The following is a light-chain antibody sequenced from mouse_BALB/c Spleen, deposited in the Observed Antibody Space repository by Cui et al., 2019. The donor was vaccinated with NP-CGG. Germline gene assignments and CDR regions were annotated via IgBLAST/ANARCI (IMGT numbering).Light chain of an antibody. J-gene: IGLJ1*01. CDR2: GTN. CDR3: ALWYSNHWV. Sequence: HAVVTQESALTTSPGETVTLTCCTSTGAVTTGNYANRVQEKPDHLFTGLISGTNKRPPGGPAKVSGSLIGDKAALTITGAQTEDETIYFCALWYSNHWVFGGGTKLTVL. V-gene: IGLV1*01. CDR1: TGAVTTGNY.